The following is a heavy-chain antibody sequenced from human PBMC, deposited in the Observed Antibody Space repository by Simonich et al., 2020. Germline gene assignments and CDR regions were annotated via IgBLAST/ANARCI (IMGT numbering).Heavy chain of an antibody. V-gene: IGHV1-2*02. CDR1: GYTFTGAY. CDR2: INPNSGGT. D-gene: IGHD7-27*01. CDR3: ARGALTGDYYCMDV. Sequence: QVQRVQSGAEVKKPGASVKVSCKAFGYTFTGAYMHWVRQAPGQGLEGVGWINPNSGGTNDAQKFQGRVTMTRDTSISTAYMELSRLRSDDTAVYYCARGALTGDYYCMDVWGKGTTVTVSS. J-gene: IGHJ6*03.